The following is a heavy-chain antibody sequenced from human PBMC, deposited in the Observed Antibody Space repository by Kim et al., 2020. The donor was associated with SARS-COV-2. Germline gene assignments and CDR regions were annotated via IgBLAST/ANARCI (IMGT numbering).Heavy chain of an antibody. CDR2: DGSEK. CDR3: ARSVDS. Sequence: DGSEKDYADSVKGRYTISRDNTKNSLYLQMKSLRLEDTAIYYCARSVDSWGQGSLVTVSS. V-gene: IGHV3-7*01. J-gene: IGHJ4*02.